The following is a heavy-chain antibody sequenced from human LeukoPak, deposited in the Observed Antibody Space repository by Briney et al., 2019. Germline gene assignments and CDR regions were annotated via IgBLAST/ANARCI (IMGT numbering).Heavy chain of an antibody. J-gene: IGHJ1*01. CDR1: GGSISSGSYY. V-gene: IGHV4-61*02. D-gene: IGHD4-23*01. CDR2: IYTSGST. CDR3: ARTVVTPAEYFQH. Sequence: SETLSLTCTVSGGSISSGSYYWSWIRQPAGKGLEWIGRIYTSGSTNYNPSLKSRVTISVDTSKNQFSLKLSSVTAADTAVYYCARTVVTPAEYFQHWGQGTLVTVSS.